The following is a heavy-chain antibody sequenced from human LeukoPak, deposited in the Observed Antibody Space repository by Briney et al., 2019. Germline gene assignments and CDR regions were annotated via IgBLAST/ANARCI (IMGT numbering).Heavy chain of an antibody. D-gene: IGHD3-22*01. CDR3: AKTYCYYSD. V-gene: IGHV3-23*01. CDR2: ISGSGGTT. Sequence: PGGSLRLSCAASGFTFSSYGMNWVRRAPGKGLEWVSGISGSGGTTYYADSVKGRFTISRDNSKNSLSLQVSSLRAEDTAVYYCAKTYCYYSDWGQGTLVTVSS. J-gene: IGHJ4*02. CDR1: GFTFSSYG.